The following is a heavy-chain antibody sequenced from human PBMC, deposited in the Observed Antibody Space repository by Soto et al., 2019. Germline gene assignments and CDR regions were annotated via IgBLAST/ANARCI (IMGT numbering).Heavy chain of an antibody. D-gene: IGHD2-2*02. CDR2: INHSGST. Sequence: SETLSLTCAVYGGTFSGYYWTWIRQPPGTGLEWIGDINHSGSTNYNPSLKSRVTISVDTSKNQFSLKLSSVTAADTAVYYCARRGYCSSTSCYMGWFDPWGQGTLVTVSS. CDR3: ARRGYCSSTSCYMGWFDP. J-gene: IGHJ5*02. V-gene: IGHV4-34*01. CDR1: GGTFSGYY.